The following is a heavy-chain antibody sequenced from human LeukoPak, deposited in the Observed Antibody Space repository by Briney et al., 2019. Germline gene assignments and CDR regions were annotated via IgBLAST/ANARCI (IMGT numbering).Heavy chain of an antibody. D-gene: IGHD2-15*01. CDR3: AKGAASGSGCDY. Sequence: PGGSLTLSCTASGYTFNSYAMSWARQAPGKGLEWLSCINGSGNSTYYADSVEGRFTISRDNSKNTLYLQKNSRRAEDTALDYCAKGAASGSGCDYWGKVALVTAAS. J-gene: IGHJ4*02. CDR2: INGSGNST. CDR1: GYTFNSYA. V-gene: IGHV3-23*01.